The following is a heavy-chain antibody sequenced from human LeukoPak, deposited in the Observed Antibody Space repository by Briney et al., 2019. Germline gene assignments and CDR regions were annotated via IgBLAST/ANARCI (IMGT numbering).Heavy chain of an antibody. D-gene: IGHD1-26*01. Sequence: GGSLRLSCAASGFTVSSNYMSWVRQAPGKGLEWVSVIYSGGSTYYADSVKGRFTISRDNSKNTLYLQMNSLRAEDTAVYYCARASGSYDGNYFDYWGQGTLVTVSS. CDR2: IYSGGST. V-gene: IGHV3-66*01. CDR3: ARASGSYDGNYFDY. CDR1: GFTVSSNY. J-gene: IGHJ4*02.